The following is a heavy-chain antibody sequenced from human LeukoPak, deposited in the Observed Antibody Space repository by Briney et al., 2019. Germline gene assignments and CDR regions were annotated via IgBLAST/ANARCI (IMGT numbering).Heavy chain of an antibody. D-gene: IGHD4-17*01. J-gene: IGHJ2*01. Sequence: GGSLRLSCAASGFTFSNHAMHWVRQAPGKGLEYVSAISSNGGGTFYVNSVKGRFTISRDNSKNTLYLQMGSLRADDMAVYYCARDPGTVTTLFWYFDLWGRGTLVTVSS. CDR1: GFTFSNHA. CDR3: ARDPGTVTTLFWYFDL. V-gene: IGHV3-64*01. CDR2: ISSNGGGT.